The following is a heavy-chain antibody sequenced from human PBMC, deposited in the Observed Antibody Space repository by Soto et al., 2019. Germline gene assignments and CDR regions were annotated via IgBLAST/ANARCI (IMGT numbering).Heavy chain of an antibody. CDR1: GGTFSSYA. D-gene: IGHD2-21*02. Sequence: ASVKVSCKASGGTFSSYAISWVRQAPGQGLEWMGGIIPIFGTANYAQKFQGRVTITADESTSTAYMELSSLRSEDTAVYYCARGPRSKAVATAIPDSNYYYYGMDVWGQGTTVTVSS. CDR3: ARGPRSKAVATAIPDSNYYYYGMDV. V-gene: IGHV1-69*13. J-gene: IGHJ6*02. CDR2: IIPIFGTA.